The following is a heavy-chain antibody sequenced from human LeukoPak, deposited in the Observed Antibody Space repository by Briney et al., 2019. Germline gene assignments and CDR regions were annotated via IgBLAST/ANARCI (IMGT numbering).Heavy chain of an antibody. CDR1: GFTFSSYG. Sequence: GGSLRLSCAASGFTFSSYGMSWVRQAPGKGLEWVSAISGSGGSTYYADSVKGRFTISRDNSKNTLYLQMNSLRAEDTAVYYCAKGIVVVPAAMPNGYYFDYWGQGTLVTVSS. CDR3: AKGIVVVPAAMPNGYYFDY. CDR2: ISGSGGST. V-gene: IGHV3-23*01. J-gene: IGHJ4*02. D-gene: IGHD2-2*01.